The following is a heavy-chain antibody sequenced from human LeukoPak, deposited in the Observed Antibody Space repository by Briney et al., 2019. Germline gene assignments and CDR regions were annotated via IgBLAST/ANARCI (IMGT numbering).Heavy chain of an antibody. CDR1: GFSFNTYW. J-gene: IGHJ4*02. CDR2: ISSDGSTT. V-gene: IGHV3-74*01. CDR3: ARDADGPGSLIDH. D-gene: IGHD2-8*01. Sequence: GGSLRLSCAASGFSFNTYWMQWVRQAPGKGLEWVSRISSDGSTTTYADSVQGRFSVSRDNGKNTLYLQASSLRADDTAVYYCARDADGPGSLIDHWGQGTLVTVSS.